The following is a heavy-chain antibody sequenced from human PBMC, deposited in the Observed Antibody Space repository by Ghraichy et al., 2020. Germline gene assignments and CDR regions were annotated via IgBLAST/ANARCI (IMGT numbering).Heavy chain of an antibody. Sequence: GGSLRLSCAASGFTFSSYGMHWVRQAPGKGLEWVAVIWYDGSNKYYADSVKGRFTISRDNSKNTLYLQMNSLRAEDTAVYYCARDEQYIGIDYWGQGTLVTVSS. CDR1: GFTFSSYG. D-gene: IGHD4-11*01. V-gene: IGHV3-33*01. J-gene: IGHJ4*02. CDR2: IWYDGSNK. CDR3: ARDEQYIGIDY.